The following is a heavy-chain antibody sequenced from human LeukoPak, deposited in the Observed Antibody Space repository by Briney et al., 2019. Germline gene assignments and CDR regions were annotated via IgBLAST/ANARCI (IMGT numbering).Heavy chain of an antibody. CDR3: AREGGWSDFDY. Sequence: GGSLRLSCAASGFTFSTYAMTWVRQAPGKGLEWVAVISYDGSNKYYADSVKGRFTISRDNSKNTLYLQMNSLRAEDTAVYYCAREGGWSDFDYWGQGTLVTVSS. V-gene: IGHV3-30*04. J-gene: IGHJ4*02. CDR2: ISYDGSNK. CDR1: GFTFSTYA. D-gene: IGHD6-19*01.